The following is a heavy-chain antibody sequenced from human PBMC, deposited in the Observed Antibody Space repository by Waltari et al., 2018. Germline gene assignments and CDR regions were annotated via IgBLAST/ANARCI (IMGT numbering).Heavy chain of an antibody. D-gene: IGHD3-9*01. CDR3: ARMDYDILTGYYFDY. CDR1: GGSVSSGSYY. CDR2: IYYRGST. V-gene: IGHV4-61*01. J-gene: IGHJ4*02. Sequence: QVQLQESGPGLVKPSETLSLTCTVSGGSVSSGSYYWSWIRQPPGKGLEWIGYIYYRGSTNNNPSLKSRVTISGDTSKNQFSLKLSFVTAADTAVYYWARMDYDILTGYYFDYWGQGTLVTVSS.